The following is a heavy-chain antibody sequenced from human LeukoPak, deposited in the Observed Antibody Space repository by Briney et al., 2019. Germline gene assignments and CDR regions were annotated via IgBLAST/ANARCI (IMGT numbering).Heavy chain of an antibody. J-gene: IGHJ4*02. CDR3: ARDPDSSCYLDY. Sequence: GGSLRLSCAASGFTFSSYSMNWVRQAPGKGLEWVSSISSSSSYIYYADSVKGRFTISRDNAKNSLYLQMNSLRAEDTAVYYCARDPDSSCYLDYWGQGTLVTVSS. CDR1: GFTFSSYS. D-gene: IGHD3-22*01. CDR2: ISSSSSYI. V-gene: IGHV3-21*01.